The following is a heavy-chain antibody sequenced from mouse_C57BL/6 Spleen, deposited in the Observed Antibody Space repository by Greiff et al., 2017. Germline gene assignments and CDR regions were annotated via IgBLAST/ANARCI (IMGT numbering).Heavy chain of an antibody. J-gene: IGHJ3*01. D-gene: IGHD1-1*01. CDR1: GYSITSGYY. CDR3: SHGSSWFAY. CDR2: ISYDGSN. V-gene: IGHV3-6*01. Sequence: ESGPGLVKPSQSLSLTCSVTGYSITSGYYWNWIRQFPGNKLEWMGYISYDGSNNYNPSLKNRISITRDTSKNQFCLKLNAVTTEDTATYYCSHGSSWFAYWGQGTLVTVSA.